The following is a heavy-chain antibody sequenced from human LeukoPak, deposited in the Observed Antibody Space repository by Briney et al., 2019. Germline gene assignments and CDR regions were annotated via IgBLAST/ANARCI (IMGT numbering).Heavy chain of an antibody. CDR3: ARDNSIHERWWWFDP. CDR1: GYSFTSHY. J-gene: IGHJ5*02. V-gene: IGHV1-46*01. CDR2: INPRGTST. D-gene: IGHD4-23*01. Sequence: ASVKVSCKASGYSFTSHYMHWVRQAPGQGLEWMGLINPRGTSTIYAEKFQGRIIMTRDMSTTTDYMELSSLKSDDTAVYYCARDNSIHERWWWFDPWGQGTLVTVSS.